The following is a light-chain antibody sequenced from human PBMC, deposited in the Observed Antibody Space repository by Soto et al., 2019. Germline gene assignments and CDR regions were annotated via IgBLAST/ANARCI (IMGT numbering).Light chain of an antibody. Sequence: IVMTQSPATLSVSPGERATLSCRATQSVSSNLAWYQQKPGQAPRLLIYGASTRATGIPARFSGSGSGTEFTLTISRLVPEDFAVYYCQQYGDSPVTFGQGTKVDIK. J-gene: IGKJ1*01. CDR1: QSVSSN. CDR2: GAS. CDR3: QQYGDSPVT. V-gene: IGKV3-15*01.